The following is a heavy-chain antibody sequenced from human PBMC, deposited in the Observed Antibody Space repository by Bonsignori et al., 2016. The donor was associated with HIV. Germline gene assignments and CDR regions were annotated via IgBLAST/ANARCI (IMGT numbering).Heavy chain of an antibody. J-gene: IGHJ4*02. CDR2: ISSSGSTI. V-gene: IGHV3-48*03. Sequence: WIRQPPGKGLEWVSYISSSGSTIYYADSVKGRFTISRDNAKNSLYLQMNSLRAEDTAVYYCARAQSAAAGTGWGKLDYWGQGTLVTVSS. D-gene: IGHD6-13*01. CDR3: ARAQSAAAGTGWGKLDY.